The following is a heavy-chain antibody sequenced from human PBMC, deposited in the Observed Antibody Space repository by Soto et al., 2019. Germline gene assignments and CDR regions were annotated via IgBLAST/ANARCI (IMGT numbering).Heavy chain of an antibody. CDR1: GFTFDDYA. V-gene: IGHV3-9*01. J-gene: IGHJ4*02. Sequence: VQLVESGGGLVQPGRSLRLSCAASGFTFDDYAMHWVRQAPGKGLEWVSGISWNSGSIGYADSVKGRFTISRDNAKNSLYLQMNSLRAEDTALYYCAKGLYGTVDYWGQGTLVTVSS. D-gene: IGHD3-10*01. CDR3: AKGLYGTVDY. CDR2: ISWNSGSI.